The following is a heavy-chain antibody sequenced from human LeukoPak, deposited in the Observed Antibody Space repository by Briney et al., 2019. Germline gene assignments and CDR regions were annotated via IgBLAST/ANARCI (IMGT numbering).Heavy chain of an antibody. D-gene: IGHD6-6*01. CDR2: IYTSGGT. CDR3: ARLTRLSTSPERYYLDY. V-gene: IGHV4-4*09. CDR1: GDSISSYY. Sequence: SETLSLTCTVSGDSISSYYWSWIRQPPGKGLEWIGNIYTSGGTNYIPSLKGRVTISIDTSKNQFSLKLSSVTAADSAVYYCARLTRLSTSPERYYLDYWGKGTLVTVSS. J-gene: IGHJ4*02.